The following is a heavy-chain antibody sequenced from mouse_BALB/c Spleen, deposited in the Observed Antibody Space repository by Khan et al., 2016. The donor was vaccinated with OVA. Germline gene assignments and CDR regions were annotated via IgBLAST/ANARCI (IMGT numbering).Heavy chain of an antibody. CDR3: ARKNYYSYAMDY. Sequence: EVKLQESGPGLVKPSQSLSLTCTVTGYSITSGYAWNWIRQFPGNKLEWMGYIRYSGSTSYNPSLRSRISITREQSKNQFILKLNSVTTEDTATYYCARKNYYSYAMDYWGQGTSVTVSS. J-gene: IGHJ4*01. V-gene: IGHV3-2*02. CDR2: IRYSGST. CDR1: GYSITSGYA. D-gene: IGHD1-1*01.